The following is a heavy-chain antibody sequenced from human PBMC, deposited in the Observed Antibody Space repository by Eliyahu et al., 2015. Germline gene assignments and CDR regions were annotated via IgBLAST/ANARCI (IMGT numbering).Heavy chain of an antibody. Sequence: QVQLVQSGAEVKKPGSSVKVSCKASGGTXSSYAISWVRQAPGQGLEWMGGIIPIFGTANYAQKFQGRVTITADESTSTAYMELSSLRSEDTAVYYCARVNVPVVITRGGFDYWGQGTLVTVSS. D-gene: IGHD3-22*01. V-gene: IGHV1-69*01. J-gene: IGHJ4*02. CDR3: ARVNVPVVITRGGFDY. CDR1: GGTXSSYA. CDR2: IIPIFGTA.